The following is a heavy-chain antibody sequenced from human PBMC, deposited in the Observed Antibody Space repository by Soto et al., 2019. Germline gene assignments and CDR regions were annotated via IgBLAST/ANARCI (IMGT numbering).Heavy chain of an antibody. Sequence: QAHLVESGGGVVQPGRSLRLSCAASGFTFTSYGMHWVRQAPGPRLERVAVISYDGGLRHYADSVKGRFTISRDNCKNMVLLEMNSLRAEDAAVYYCVSDRGYGHASVPYSWGQGTLVSVSS. CDR1: GFTFTSYG. J-gene: IGHJ4*02. V-gene: IGHV3-30*03. D-gene: IGHD5-18*01. CDR3: VSDRGYGHASVPYS. CDR2: ISYDGGLR.